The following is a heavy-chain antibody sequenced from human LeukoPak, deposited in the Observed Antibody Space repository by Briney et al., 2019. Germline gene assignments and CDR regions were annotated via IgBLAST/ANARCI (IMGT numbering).Heavy chain of an antibody. CDR3: AKVYDSSGYYRPFDY. CDR1: GFTFSSYA. CDR2: VSGSSSST. Sequence: GGSLRLSCAASGFTFSSYAMSWVRQAPGKGLEWVSAVSGSSSSTYYADSVKGRFTISRDNSKSTLYLQMNGLRAEDTAVYYCAKVYDSSGYYRPFDYWGQGTLVTVSS. V-gene: IGHV3-23*01. J-gene: IGHJ4*02. D-gene: IGHD3-22*01.